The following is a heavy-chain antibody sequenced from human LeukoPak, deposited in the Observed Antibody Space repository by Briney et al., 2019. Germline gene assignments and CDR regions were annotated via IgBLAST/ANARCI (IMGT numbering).Heavy chain of an antibody. CDR1: GFTFSSYS. CDR2: ISSNGGST. J-gene: IGHJ4*02. V-gene: IGHV3-64*01. CDR3: ARVDYGSGRDS. Sequence: GGSLRLSCAASGFTFSSYSMHWVRQAPGKGLEFVSAISSNGGSTYYANSVKGRFTISRDISKNTLYLQMGSLRPEDMAVYYCARVDYGSGRDSWGQGTLVTVSS. D-gene: IGHD6-19*01.